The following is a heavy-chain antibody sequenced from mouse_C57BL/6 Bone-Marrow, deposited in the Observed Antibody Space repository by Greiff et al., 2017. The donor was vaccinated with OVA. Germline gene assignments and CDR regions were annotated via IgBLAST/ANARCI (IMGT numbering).Heavy chain of an antibody. CDR3: VPNWEGNWYFDV. CDR1: GFSLTSYG. CDR2: IWSGGST. J-gene: IGHJ1*03. V-gene: IGHV2-2*01. Sequence: VKLKESGPGLVQPSQSLSITCTVSGFSLTSYGVHWVRQSPGKGLEWLGVIWSGGSTDYNAAFISRLSISKDNSKSQVFFKMNSLQADDTAIYYCVPNWEGNWYFDVWGTGTTVTVSS. D-gene: IGHD4-1*02.